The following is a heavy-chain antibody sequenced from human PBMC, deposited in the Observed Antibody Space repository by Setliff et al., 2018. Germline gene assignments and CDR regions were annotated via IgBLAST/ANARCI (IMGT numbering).Heavy chain of an antibody. CDR2: IFYTGST. V-gene: IGHV4-39*01. D-gene: IGHD3-22*01. CDR1: NGSISSGNYF. Sequence: PSETLSLTCTVSNGSISSGNYFWGWIRQPPGKGLEWMGSIFYTGSTYYSPSLKSRVTMSIDTSKNQFSLNLNSVTAADTAVYYCARHRRDSSGNYFVGLYYSDYWGQGTPVTVSS. CDR3: ARHRRDSSGNYFVGLYYSDY. J-gene: IGHJ4*02.